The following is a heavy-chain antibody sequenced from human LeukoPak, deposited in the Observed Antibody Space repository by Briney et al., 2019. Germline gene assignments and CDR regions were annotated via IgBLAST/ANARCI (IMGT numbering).Heavy chain of an antibody. J-gene: IGHJ3*02. CDR1: GGSISSYY. V-gene: IGHV4-59*01. D-gene: IGHD1-26*01. CDR2: IYYSGST. CDR3: ARYIVGATTMAFDI. Sequence: PSETLSLTCTVFGGSISSYYWSWIRKPPGKGLEWIGYIYYSGSTNYNPSLKSRVTISVDTSKNQFSLKLSSVTAADTAVYYCARYIVGATTMAFDIWGQGTMVTVSS.